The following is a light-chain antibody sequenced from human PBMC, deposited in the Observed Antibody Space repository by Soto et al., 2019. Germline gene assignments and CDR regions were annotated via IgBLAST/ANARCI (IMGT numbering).Light chain of an antibody. J-gene: IGLJ1*01. Sequence: QSVLTQPGSVSGSPGQSITIPCTGTSSDIGGYNYVSWYQQHPGKAPKLMIYEVSNRPSGVSNRFSGSKSGNTASLTISGLQAEDEADYYCNSYTDSSTLVVFGTGTKVTVL. CDR3: NSYTDSSTLVV. V-gene: IGLV2-14*01. CDR1: SSDIGGYNY. CDR2: EVS.